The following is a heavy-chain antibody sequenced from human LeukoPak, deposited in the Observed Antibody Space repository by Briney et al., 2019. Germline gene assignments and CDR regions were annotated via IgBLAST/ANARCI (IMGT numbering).Heavy chain of an antibody. CDR1: GGSINTYF. V-gene: IGHV4-59*01. J-gene: IGHJ1*01. Sequence: SETVSLTCTVSGGSINTYFWSWIRQPPGKGLEWIGYIYYSGSTNYNPSLKSRVTISVDTSKNQFSLKLSSVTAADTAVYYCARGVTGGWYGDFQHWGQGTLVTVSS. D-gene: IGHD6-19*01. CDR3: ARGVTGGWYGDFQH. CDR2: IYYSGST.